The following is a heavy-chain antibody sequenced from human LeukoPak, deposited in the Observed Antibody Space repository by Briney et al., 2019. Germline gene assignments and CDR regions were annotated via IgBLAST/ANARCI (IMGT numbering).Heavy chain of an antibody. J-gene: IGHJ4*02. CDR1: GFTFSSYA. Sequence: GGSLRLSCAASGFTFSSYAMTWVRQAPGKGLEWVSGITGSAGSTYYADSVKGRLTISRDNSKNTLYLQMNSLRAEDTAGYYCAKGLYYLDYWGQGTLVTVSS. V-gene: IGHV3-23*01. CDR2: ITGSAGST. CDR3: AKGLYYLDY.